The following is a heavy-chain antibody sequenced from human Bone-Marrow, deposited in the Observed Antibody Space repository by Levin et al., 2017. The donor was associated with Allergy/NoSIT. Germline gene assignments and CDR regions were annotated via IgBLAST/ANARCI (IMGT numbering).Heavy chain of an antibody. J-gene: IGHJ4*02. CDR2: IYNSGST. Sequence: SETLSLTCTVSGGSISSGGHHWSWIRQHPGKGLEWIGYIYNSGSTYYNPSLKSRVMISVDTSKNQFSLKVSSVTAADTAVYYCAREDGSTFDYWGQGALVTVSS. CDR1: GGSISSGGHH. V-gene: IGHV4-31*03. CDR3: AREDGSTFDY. D-gene: IGHD2-2*03.